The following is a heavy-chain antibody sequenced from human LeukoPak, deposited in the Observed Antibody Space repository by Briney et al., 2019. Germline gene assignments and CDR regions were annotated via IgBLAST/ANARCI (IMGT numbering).Heavy chain of an antibody. CDR3: ARESTYYYGSGTPGETDY. CDR1: GYTFTNNF. J-gene: IGHJ4*02. V-gene: IGHV1-46*01. D-gene: IGHD3-10*01. Sequence: ASVKVSCKASGYTFTNNFMHWARQAPGQGLEWIGIINPSGDNTWYAQKFQGRVTMTTDTSTSTAYMELRSLRSDDTAVYYCARESTYYYGSGTPGETDYWGQGTLVTVSS. CDR2: INPSGDNT.